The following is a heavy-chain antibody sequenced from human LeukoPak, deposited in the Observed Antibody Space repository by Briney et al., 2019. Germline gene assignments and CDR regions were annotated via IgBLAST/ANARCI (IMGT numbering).Heavy chain of an antibody. CDR3: ARVQNLTQVVFFDY. J-gene: IGHJ4*02. V-gene: IGHV4-34*01. CDR1: GGSFSGYY. CDR2: INHSGST. Sequence: SETLSLTCAVYGGSFSGYYWSWIRQPPGKGLEWIGEINHSGSTNYNPSLKNRVTISVDTSKNQFSLKLSSVTAADRAVYYCARVQNLTQVVFFDYWGQGTLVTVSS. D-gene: IGHD2-8*02.